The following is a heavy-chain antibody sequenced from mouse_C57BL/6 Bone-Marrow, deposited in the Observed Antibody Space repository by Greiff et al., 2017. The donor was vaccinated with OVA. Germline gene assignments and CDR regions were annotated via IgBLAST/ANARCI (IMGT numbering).Heavy chain of an antibody. D-gene: IGHD6-5*01. CDR2: IRSKSNNYAT. CDR3: VKGGLYKAMDY. V-gene: IGHV10-1*01. CDR1: GFSFNTYA. J-gene: IGHJ4*01. Sequence: DAGGGLVQPKGSLKLSCAASGFSFNTYAMNWVRQAPGKGLEWVARIRSKSNNYATYYADSVKDRFTISRDDSESMLYLQMNHLKTEDTAMYDCVKGGLYKAMDYWGQGTSVTVSS.